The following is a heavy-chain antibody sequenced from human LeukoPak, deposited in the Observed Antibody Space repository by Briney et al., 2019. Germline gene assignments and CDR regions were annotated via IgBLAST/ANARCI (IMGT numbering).Heavy chain of an antibody. Sequence: SVKVSCKASGGTFSSYAISWVRQAPGQGLEWMGGIIPIFGTTNYAQKFQGRVTITTDESTSTAYMELSSLRSEDTAVYYCARDLGSSWYRAFDIWGQGTMVTVSS. CDR3: ARDLGSSWYRAFDI. J-gene: IGHJ3*02. CDR2: IIPIFGTT. CDR1: GGTFSSYA. V-gene: IGHV1-69*05. D-gene: IGHD6-13*01.